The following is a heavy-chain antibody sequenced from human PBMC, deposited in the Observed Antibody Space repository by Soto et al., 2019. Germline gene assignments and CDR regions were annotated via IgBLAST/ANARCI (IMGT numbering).Heavy chain of an antibody. J-gene: IGHJ4*01. Sequence: SETLSLTCTVSGGPITSGNWWSWVRQPPGKGLEWIGEIYYSGSVTPNPSLKSRVTMSIDKSKNQFSLNLTSVTAADTAVYYCARDGPTGFTYVHWGHGDLVTVSA. D-gene: IGHD2-21*01. CDR2: IYYSGSV. CDR3: ARDGPTGFTYVH. V-gene: IGHV4-4*02. CDR1: GGPITSGNW.